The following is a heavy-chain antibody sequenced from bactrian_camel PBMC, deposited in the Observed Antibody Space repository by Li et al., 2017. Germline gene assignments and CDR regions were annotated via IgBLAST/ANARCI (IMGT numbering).Heavy chain of an antibody. V-gene: IGHV3S54*01. J-gene: IGHJ4*01. D-gene: IGHD1*01. CDR1: GYSNSMKTRY. Sequence: HVQLVESGGGSVQVGGSLRLSCVGSGYSNSMKTRYIGWFRQAPGKEREAVAVIYTGGGSTYYADSVKGRFTISRDNAKNTLYLQLNSLKTEDTAMYFCTQGVWYSTIGDIQRHQRGQGTQVTVS. CDR2: IYTGGGST. CDR3: TQGVWYSTIGDIQRHQ.